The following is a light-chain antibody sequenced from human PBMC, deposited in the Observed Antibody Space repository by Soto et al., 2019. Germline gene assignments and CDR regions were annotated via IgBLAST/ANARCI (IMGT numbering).Light chain of an antibody. J-gene: IGLJ2*01. Sequence: QSVLTQPPSVSAAPGQKVTISCSGSTSNIGNNYVSWYQHLPGAAPKLLIYDYNRRPSGIPDRFSGSRSGTLATLGITGLQTGDEADYYCATWDSSLRAYVFGGGTKLTVL. V-gene: IGLV1-51*01. CDR3: ATWDSSLRAYV. CDR1: TSNIGNNY. CDR2: DYN.